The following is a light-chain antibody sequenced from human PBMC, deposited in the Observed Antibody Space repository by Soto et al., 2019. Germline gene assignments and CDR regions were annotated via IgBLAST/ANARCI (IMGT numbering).Light chain of an antibody. CDR3: GSYTSSSTSVV. V-gene: IGLV2-14*01. Sequence: QSALTQPASVSGSPGQSITISCTGTSSDVGTYNYVSWYQQHPGKAPKLMIYDVSNRPSGVSDRFSGSKSGNTASLTISGLQAEDEADYYCGSYTSSSTSVVFGGGTKLTVL. CDR2: DVS. J-gene: IGLJ2*01. CDR1: SSDVGTYNY.